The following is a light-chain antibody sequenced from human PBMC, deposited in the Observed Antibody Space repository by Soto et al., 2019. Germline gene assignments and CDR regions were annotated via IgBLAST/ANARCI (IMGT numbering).Light chain of an antibody. J-gene: IGKJ2*01. CDR3: QQYNKWPRT. CDR2: GAS. V-gene: IGKV3-15*01. Sequence: EIVLTHSPGTLSLSPGERATLSCRASQSVTSSYLAWYQQKPGQAPRLLIYGASTRATGIPARFSGSGSGTEFTLTISSLQSVDFAVYNCQQYNKWPRTFGQGTKVDIK. CDR1: QSVTSSY.